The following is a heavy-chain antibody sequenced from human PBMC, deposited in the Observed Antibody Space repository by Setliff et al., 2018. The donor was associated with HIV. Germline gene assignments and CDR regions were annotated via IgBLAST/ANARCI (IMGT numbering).Heavy chain of an antibody. CDR3: ARGSRITVVAILTYSRFDY. V-gene: IGHV1-46*01. CDR1: GYTFTAYY. CDR2: INPSGGRT. D-gene: IGHD2-15*01. J-gene: IGHJ4*02. Sequence: ASVKVSCKTSGYTFTAYYMHWVRQAAGQGLEWMGIINPSGGRTNYAQKFQGRVTMTRDTSTSTVYMELSSLRSEDTAVYFCARGSRITVVAILTYSRFDYWGQGTLVTVSS.